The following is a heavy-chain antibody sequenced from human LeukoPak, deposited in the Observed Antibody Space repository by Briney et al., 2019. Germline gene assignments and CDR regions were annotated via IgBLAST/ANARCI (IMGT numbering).Heavy chain of an antibody. D-gene: IGHD4-17*01. Sequence: SETLSLTCTVSGGSVSSSGYYWGWIRQPPGKGLEWIGSIYYSGSTYYNPSLKSRVSISVDTSKNQLSLRVTSVTAADTAMYYCARHYLYGDPPAFDIWGQGTMVTVSS. V-gene: IGHV4-39*01. CDR3: ARHYLYGDPPAFDI. J-gene: IGHJ3*02. CDR1: GGSVSSSGYY. CDR2: IYYSGST.